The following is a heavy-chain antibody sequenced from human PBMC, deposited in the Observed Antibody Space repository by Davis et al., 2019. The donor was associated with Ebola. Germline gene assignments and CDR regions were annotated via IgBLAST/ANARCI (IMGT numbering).Heavy chain of an antibody. Sequence: PGGSLRLSCTVSGGSISSYYWSWIRQPPGKGLEWIGYIYYSGSTNYNPSLKSRVTISVDTSKNQFSLKLSSVTAADTAVYYCARGVRYNWNYFFDYWGQGTLVTVSS. V-gene: IGHV4-59*01. CDR2: IYYSGST. J-gene: IGHJ4*02. CDR3: ARGVRYNWNYFFDY. D-gene: IGHD1-7*01. CDR1: GGSISSYY.